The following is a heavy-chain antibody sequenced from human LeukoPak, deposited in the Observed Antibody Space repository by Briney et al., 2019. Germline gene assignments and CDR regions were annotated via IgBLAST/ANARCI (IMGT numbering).Heavy chain of an antibody. CDR2: IYYSGST. D-gene: IGHD1-26*01. J-gene: IGHJ4*02. CDR3: ARDPGSYWGGYYFDY. Sequence: SETLSLTCTVSGGSISSYYWGWIRQPPGKGLEWIGYIYYSGSTNYNPSLKSRVTISVDTSKNQFSLKLSSVTAADTAVYYCARDPGSYWGGYYFDYWGQGTLVTVSS. CDR1: GGSISSYY. V-gene: IGHV4-59*01.